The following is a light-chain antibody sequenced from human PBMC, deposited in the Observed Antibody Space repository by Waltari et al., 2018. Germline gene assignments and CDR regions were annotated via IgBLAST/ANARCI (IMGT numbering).Light chain of an antibody. Sequence: EIVLTQSPGTLSLSPGERVTLSCRASQSVRSTYLAWYQQKPGQAPRLLIYGASTRATGIPDRFSGSGSGTDFTLTISRLVPEDFAVYYCQQYGTSPYTFGQGTKLEI. V-gene: IGKV3-20*01. CDR2: GAS. CDR3: QQYGTSPYT. CDR1: QSVRSTY. J-gene: IGKJ2*01.